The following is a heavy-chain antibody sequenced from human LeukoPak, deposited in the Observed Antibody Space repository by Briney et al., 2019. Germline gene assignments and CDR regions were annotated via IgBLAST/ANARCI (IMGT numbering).Heavy chain of an antibody. Sequence: SETLSLTCTVSGGSISSGSYYWSWIRQPAGKGLEWIGRIYTSGSINYNPSLKSRVTISVDTSKNQFSLKLSSVTAADTAVYYCARGPDWFDPWGQGTLVTVSS. CDR3: ARGPDWFDP. CDR2: IYTSGSI. CDR1: GGSISSGSYY. J-gene: IGHJ5*02. V-gene: IGHV4-61*02.